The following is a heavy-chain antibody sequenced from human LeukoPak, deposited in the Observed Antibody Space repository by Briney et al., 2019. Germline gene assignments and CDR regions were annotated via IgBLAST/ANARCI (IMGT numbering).Heavy chain of an antibody. CDR2: INPNSGDT. V-gene: IGHV1-2*02. Sequence: ASVKVSCKASGYTFTDYYMHWVRQAPGQRREWMGWINPNSGDTKYAQNFQDRVTMTRDTSISTAYVELSGLTSDDTALYYCARGSALQGARFPFAYWGQGTLVTVSS. D-gene: IGHD1-26*01. CDR3: ARGSALQGARFPFAY. CDR1: GYTFTDYY. J-gene: IGHJ4*02.